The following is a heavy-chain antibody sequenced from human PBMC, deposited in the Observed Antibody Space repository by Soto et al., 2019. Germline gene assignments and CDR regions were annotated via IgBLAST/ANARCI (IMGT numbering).Heavy chain of an antibody. CDR1: GGTFSSYA. CDR2: IIPIFGTA. J-gene: IGHJ6*02. V-gene: IGHV1-69*12. CDR3: ARVGIAAAGPYYYYGMDV. Sequence: QVQLVQSGAEVKKPGSSVKVSCKASGGTFSSYAISWVRQAPGQGLEWMGGIIPIFGTANYAQKFQGRVTITADESTSTAYMELSSLRSEDTAGYYCARVGIAAAGPYYYYGMDVWGQGTTVTVSS. D-gene: IGHD6-13*01.